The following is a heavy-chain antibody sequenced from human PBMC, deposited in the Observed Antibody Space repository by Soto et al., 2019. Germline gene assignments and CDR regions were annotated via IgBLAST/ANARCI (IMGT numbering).Heavy chain of an antibody. V-gene: IGHV1-69*13. D-gene: IGHD6-13*01. Sequence: ASVKVSCKASGGTFSSYAISWVRQAPGQGLEWMGGIIPIFGTANYAQKFQGRVTITADESTSTAYMELSSLRSEDTAVYYCARGIAAAGTMNYWFDPWGQGTLVTVSS. CDR3: ARGIAAAGTMNYWFDP. CDR1: GGTFSSYA. J-gene: IGHJ5*02. CDR2: IIPIFGTA.